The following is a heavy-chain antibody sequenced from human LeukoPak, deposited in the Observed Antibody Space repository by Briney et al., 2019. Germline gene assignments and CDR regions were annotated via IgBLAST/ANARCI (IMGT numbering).Heavy chain of an antibody. D-gene: IGHD2-15*01. Sequence: GGSLRLSCAASGFTFSSYTMNWVRQAPGRGLEWVSAIGGSGGSTYYADSVKGRFTISRDNSKNMLYLQMNSLRAEDTAVYYCARALGYCSGGSCYPGYWGQGTLVTVSS. CDR2: IGGSGGST. CDR1: GFTFSSYT. J-gene: IGHJ4*02. CDR3: ARALGYCSGGSCYPGY. V-gene: IGHV3-23*01.